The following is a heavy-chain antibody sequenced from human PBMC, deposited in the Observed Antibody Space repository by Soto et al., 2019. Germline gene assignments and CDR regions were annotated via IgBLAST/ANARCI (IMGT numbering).Heavy chain of an antibody. CDR3: ARNGDSSDYRGWFDP. J-gene: IGHJ5*02. Sequence: EVQLVESGGGLVQPGGSLRLSCAASGFTVSSNYMSWVRQAPGKGLEWVSVIYSGGTTYYAASVKGRFTITRDNSKNTLYLQMNSLRAKDTAVYYWARNGDSSDYRGWFDPWGQGTLVTVSS. CDR1: GFTVSSNY. V-gene: IGHV3-66*01. D-gene: IGHD3-22*01. CDR2: IYSGGTT.